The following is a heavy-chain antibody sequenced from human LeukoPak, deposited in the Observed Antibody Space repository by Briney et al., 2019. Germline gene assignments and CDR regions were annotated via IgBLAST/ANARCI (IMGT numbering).Heavy chain of an antibody. CDR1: GFPFSAYA. D-gene: IGHD3/OR15-3a*01. CDR3: AKDLSSGTGRGFDH. V-gene: IGHV3-23*01. J-gene: IGHJ4*02. Sequence: PGGSLRLSCAASGFPFSAYAMSWVRQAPGKGLEWVSGIRGGGEVSYYPESVKDRFTIQRDNSKSTLYLQMNSLRAEDTALYYCAKDLSSGTGRGFDHWGQGTLVTVSS. CDR2: IRGGGEVS.